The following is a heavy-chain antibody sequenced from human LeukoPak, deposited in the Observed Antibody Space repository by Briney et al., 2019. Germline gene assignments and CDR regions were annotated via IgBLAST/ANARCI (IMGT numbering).Heavy chain of an antibody. Sequence: GGSLRLSCAASGFTVSSNYMSWVRQAPGKGLEWVSVIYSGGSTYYADSVKGRFTISRDNSKNTLYLQMNSLRAEDTAVYYCARVSSSWYSYYFDYWGQGTLVTVSS. CDR3: ARVSSSWYSYYFDY. CDR1: GFTVSSNY. D-gene: IGHD6-13*01. V-gene: IGHV3-66*01. CDR2: IYSGGST. J-gene: IGHJ4*02.